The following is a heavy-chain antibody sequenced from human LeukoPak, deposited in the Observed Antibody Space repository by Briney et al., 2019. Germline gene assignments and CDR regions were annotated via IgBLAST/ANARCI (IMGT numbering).Heavy chain of an antibody. D-gene: IGHD2-2*01. CDR2: IYYSGST. CDR1: GGSISSSSYY. V-gene: IGHV4-39*01. J-gene: IGHJ4*02. CDR3: ARRRIVPTYYFDY. Sequence: SETLSLSCTVSGGSISSSSYYWGWIRQPPGKGREWIGSIYYSGSTYYNPSLKSRVTISVDTSKNQFSLKLSSVTAADTAVYYCARRRIVPTYYFDYWGQGTLVTVSS.